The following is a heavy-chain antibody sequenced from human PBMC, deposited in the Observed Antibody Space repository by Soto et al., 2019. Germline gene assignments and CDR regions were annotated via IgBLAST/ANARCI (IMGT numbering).Heavy chain of an antibody. CDR2: VSAHNGNT. CDR3: ASDRQYGGGNYNHGIDV. V-gene: IGHV1-18*04. J-gene: IGHJ6*02. CDR1: GYTFTTSG. D-gene: IGHD1-26*01. Sequence: ASVKVSCKASGYTFTTSGISWVRQAPGQGLEWMGWVSAHNGNTNYGQKFEGRVTMTADTSRSTAYLEMRSLRSDDTAIYFCASDRQYGGGNYNHGIDVWGQGSEVTV.